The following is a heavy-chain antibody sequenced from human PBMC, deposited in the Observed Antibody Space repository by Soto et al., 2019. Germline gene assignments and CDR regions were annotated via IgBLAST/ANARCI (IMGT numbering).Heavy chain of an antibody. V-gene: IGHV1-8*01. CDR3: ARGPVTTRGYYYYYYYMDV. J-gene: IGHJ6*03. D-gene: IGHD4-4*01. CDR1: GYTFTSYD. CDR2: MNPNSGNT. Sequence: ASVKVSCKASGYTFTSYDINWVRQATGQGLEWMGWMNPNSGNTGYAQKFQGRVTMTRNTSISTAYMELSSLRSEDTAVYYCARGPVTTRGYYYYYYYMDVWGKGTTVTVSS.